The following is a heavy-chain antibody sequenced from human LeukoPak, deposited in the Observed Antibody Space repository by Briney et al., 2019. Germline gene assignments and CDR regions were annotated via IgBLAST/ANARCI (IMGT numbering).Heavy chain of an antibody. CDR3: AGQYCSGTSCYLDC. Sequence: SETLSLTCTVSGGSISSSSYYWDWIRQPPGKGLEWIGSIHYSGSTYYNPSLKSRVSIFVDTSKSQFSLKLSSVTAADTALYYCAGQYCSGTSCYLDCWGRGTLVTVSS. V-gene: IGHV4-39*01. CDR2: IHYSGST. D-gene: IGHD2-2*01. CDR1: GGSISSSSYY. J-gene: IGHJ4*02.